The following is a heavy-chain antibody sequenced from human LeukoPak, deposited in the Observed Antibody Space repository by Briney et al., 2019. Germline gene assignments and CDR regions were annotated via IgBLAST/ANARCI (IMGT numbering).Heavy chain of an antibody. D-gene: IGHD3-22*01. Sequence: SETLSLTCTVSGGSITNYFWTWIRQPPGKGLEWIGYIYYSGSTDYNHSLKSRVTISVDTSKNQFSLKLSSVTAADTAVYFCARAGYYDSGGYNGHFDYWGQGTLVTVSS. J-gene: IGHJ4*02. V-gene: IGHV4-59*01. CDR2: IYYSGST. CDR3: ARAGYYDSGGYNGHFDY. CDR1: GGSITNYF.